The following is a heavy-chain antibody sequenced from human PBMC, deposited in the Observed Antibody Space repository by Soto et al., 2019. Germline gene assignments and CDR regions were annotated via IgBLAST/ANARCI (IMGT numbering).Heavy chain of an antibody. Sequence: PGGSLRLSCAVSELYFRVYAMSWVRQAPGGGLEWVAAISGSGDDTYYADSVKGRFTISRDNSKNRLYLQMDGLRAEDTAVYFCAKDAVYGDGLWLMDQWGPGTQVTVSS. J-gene: IGHJ1*01. CDR1: ELYFRVYA. D-gene: IGHD4-17*01. CDR2: ISGSGDDT. V-gene: IGHV3-23*01. CDR3: AKDAVYGDGLWLMDQ.